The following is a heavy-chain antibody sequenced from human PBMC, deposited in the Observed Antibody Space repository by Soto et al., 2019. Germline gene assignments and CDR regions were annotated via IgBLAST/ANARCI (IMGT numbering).Heavy chain of an antibody. CDR3: ARARAAHNWFDP. CDR1: GGSISSGDYY. V-gene: IGHV4-30-4*01. Sequence: PSETLSLTCTVSGGSISSGDYYWSWIRQPPGKGLEGIGYIYYSGSTYYNPSLKSRFTISVDTSKNQFSLKLSSVTAADTAVYYCARARAAHNWFDPWGQGTLVTVSS. J-gene: IGHJ5*02. CDR2: IYYSGST. D-gene: IGHD6-13*01.